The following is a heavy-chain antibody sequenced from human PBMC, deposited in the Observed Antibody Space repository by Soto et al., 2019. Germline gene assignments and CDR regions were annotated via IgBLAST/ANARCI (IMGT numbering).Heavy chain of an antibody. CDR2: IYYSGST. D-gene: IGHD1-7*01. J-gene: IGHJ6*03. CDR3: ARRYNWNYWGDYYYYYMDV. Sequence: SETLSLTCTVSGGSISSYYWSWIRQPPGKGLEWIGYIYYSGSTNYNPSLKSRVTISVDTSKNQFSLKLSSVTAADTAVYYCARRYNWNYWGDYYYYYMDVWGKGTTVTVSS. V-gene: IGHV4-59*08. CDR1: GGSISSYY.